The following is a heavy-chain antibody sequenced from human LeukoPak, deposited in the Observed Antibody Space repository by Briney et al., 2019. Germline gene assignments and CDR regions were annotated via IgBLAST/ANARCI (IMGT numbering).Heavy chain of an antibody. Sequence: PGGSLRLSCAASGFTFSSYGMHWVRQAPGKGLEWVAFIRYDGSNKYYADSVKGRFTISRDNSKNTLYLQMNSLRAEDTAVYYCATVYRYSYGLIAFDYWGQGTLVTVSS. CDR1: GFTFSSYG. D-gene: IGHD5-18*01. V-gene: IGHV3-30*02. CDR2: IRYDGSNK. J-gene: IGHJ4*02. CDR3: ATVYRYSYGLIAFDY.